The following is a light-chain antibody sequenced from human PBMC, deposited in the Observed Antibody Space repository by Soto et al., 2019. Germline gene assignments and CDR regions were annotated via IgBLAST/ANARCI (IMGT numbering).Light chain of an antibody. CDR2: KAS. J-gene: IGKJ1*01. CDR1: QSISSW. Sequence: DIQMTQSPSTLSASVGDRVTITCRASQSISSWLAWYQQKPGKAPKLLIYKASSLESGVPSRFSGSGSGTEFSLTIIRLQPDDFATYYCQQYNSYWTFCQGAKVEIK. CDR3: QQYNSYWT. V-gene: IGKV1-5*03.